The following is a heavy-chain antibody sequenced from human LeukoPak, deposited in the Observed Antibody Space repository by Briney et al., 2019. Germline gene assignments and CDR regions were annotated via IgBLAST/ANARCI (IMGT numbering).Heavy chain of an antibody. CDR3: ASSSSWGGIDY. CDR1: GGSISNYY. V-gene: IGHV4-4*07. Sequence: SETLSLTCTVSGGSISNYYWSWIRQPAGKGLEWIGRTYTSGSTNYNPSLKSRVTMSVDTSKNQFSLKLSSVTAADTAVYYCASSSSWGGIDYWGQGTLVTVSS. CDR2: TYTSGST. J-gene: IGHJ4*02. D-gene: IGHD6-13*01.